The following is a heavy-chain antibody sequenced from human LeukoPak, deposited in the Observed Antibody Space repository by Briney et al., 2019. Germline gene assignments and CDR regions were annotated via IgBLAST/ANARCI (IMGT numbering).Heavy chain of an antibody. CDR3: ARVNERGRNDRVFDI. Sequence: PSETLSLTCTVSGGSISSSGFYWDWVRQPPGKGLEWIGSVYYGGDTSYNPSLKSRVTISVDTPKNQFSLRLNSVTAADSAIYLCARVNERGRNDRVFDIWGQGTKVTVSS. CDR1: GGSISSSGFY. J-gene: IGHJ3*02. V-gene: IGHV4-39*07. D-gene: IGHD1-1*01. CDR2: VYYGGDT.